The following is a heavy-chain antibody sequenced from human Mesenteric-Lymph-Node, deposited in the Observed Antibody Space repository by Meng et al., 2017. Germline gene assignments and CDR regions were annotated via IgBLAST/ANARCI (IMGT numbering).Heavy chain of an antibody. CDR1: AGAISTPCYY. Sequence: LQEPRPGLVKPSKRLFTTSTVPAGAISTPCYYWVWTRQPPGKGLAWIGSIGHAGALYYTPSLKSRVTVSIDTSANQFFLTLTSGTAAHTAREDRGRSRGWVKTGGDDGGQGTLGT. CDR3: GRSRGWVKTGGDD. V-gene: IGHV4-39*01. D-gene: IGHD6-19*01. CDR2: IGHAGAL. J-gene: IGHJ4*02.